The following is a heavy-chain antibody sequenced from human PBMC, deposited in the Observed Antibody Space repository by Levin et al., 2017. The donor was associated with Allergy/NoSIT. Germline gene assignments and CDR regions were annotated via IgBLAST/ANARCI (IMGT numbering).Heavy chain of an antibody. CDR1: GFSFGSHG. J-gene: IGHJ4*02. Sequence: GGSLRLSCAASGFSFGSHGMSWVRQVPGGGLEWLSVISGSGDRTDYAESVRGRFTISRDNSESTLFLHMASLRAADAAVYYCAKEYGSGWPYLYYFDSWGQGTLVTVSS. V-gene: IGHV3-23*01. D-gene: IGHD6-19*01. CDR2: ISGSGDRT. CDR3: AKEYGSGWPYLYYFDS.